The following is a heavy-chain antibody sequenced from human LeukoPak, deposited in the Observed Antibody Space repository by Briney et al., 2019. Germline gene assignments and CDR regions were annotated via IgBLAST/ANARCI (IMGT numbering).Heavy chain of an antibody. CDR3: ARPTIFGVVKYSYYGMDV. CDR1: GYTFTSYD. D-gene: IGHD3-3*01. J-gene: IGHJ6*02. CDR2: MNPNSGNT. V-gene: IGHV1-8*01. Sequence: ASVKVSCKASGYTFTSYDINWVRQATGQGLEWMGWMNPNSGNTGYAQKFQGRVTMTRNTSISTAYMELSSLRSEDTAVYYCARPTIFGVVKYSYYGMDVWGQGTTVTVSS.